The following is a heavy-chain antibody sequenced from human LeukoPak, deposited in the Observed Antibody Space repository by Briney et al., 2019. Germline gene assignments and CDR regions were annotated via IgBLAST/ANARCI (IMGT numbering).Heavy chain of an antibody. D-gene: IGHD3-10*01. CDR3: ARHPPKLSRNGGAFDI. J-gene: IGHJ3*02. Sequence: SETLSLTCAVYGGSFSGYYWSWIRQPPGKGLEWIGEINHSGSTNYNPSLKSRVTISVDTSKNQFSLKLSSVTAADTAVYYCARHPPKLSRNGGAFDIWGQGTMVTVSS. CDR1: GGSFSGYY. CDR2: INHSGST. V-gene: IGHV4-34*01.